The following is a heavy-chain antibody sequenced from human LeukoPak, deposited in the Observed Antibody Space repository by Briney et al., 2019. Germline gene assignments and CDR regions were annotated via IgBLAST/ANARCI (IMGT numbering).Heavy chain of an antibody. D-gene: IGHD6-13*01. CDR1: GGSISSYY. CDR2: IYYSGSP. Sequence: SETLSLTCTVSGGSISSYYWSWIRQPPGKGLEWIGYIYYSGSPNYNPSLKSRVTISVDTSKNQFSLKLSSVTAADTAVYYCARAPYSSSWPFDYWGQGTLVTVSS. CDR3: ARAPYSSSWPFDY. V-gene: IGHV4-59*01. J-gene: IGHJ4*02.